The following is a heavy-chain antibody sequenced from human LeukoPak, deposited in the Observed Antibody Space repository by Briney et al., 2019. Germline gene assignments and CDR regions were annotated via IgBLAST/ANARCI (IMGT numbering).Heavy chain of an antibody. CDR1: GFTFSSYW. D-gene: IGHD3-22*01. Sequence: GGSLRLSCAASGFTFSSYWMSWARQAPGKGLEWVANIRQDGNEKYYVDSVKGRFTMSRDNAKNSLYLQMNTLRAEDTAVYYCARRDSSGYPLFDYWGQGTLVTVSS. J-gene: IGHJ4*02. CDR3: ARRDSSGYPLFDY. V-gene: IGHV3-7*05. CDR2: IRQDGNEK.